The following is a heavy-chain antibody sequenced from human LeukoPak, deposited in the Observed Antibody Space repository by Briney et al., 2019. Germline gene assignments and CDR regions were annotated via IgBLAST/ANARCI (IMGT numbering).Heavy chain of an antibody. CDR3: AKGLIEYQVYLFFDY. J-gene: IGHJ4*02. CDR2: ISGSGGST. Sequence: PGGSLRLSCAASGFTFSSYAMSWVRQAPGKGLEWVSAISGSGGSTYYADSVKGRFTISRDNSKNTLYLQMNSLRAEDTAVYYCAKGLIEYQVYLFFDYWAREPWSPSPQ. D-gene: IGHD2-2*01. CDR1: GFTFSSYA. V-gene: IGHV3-23*01.